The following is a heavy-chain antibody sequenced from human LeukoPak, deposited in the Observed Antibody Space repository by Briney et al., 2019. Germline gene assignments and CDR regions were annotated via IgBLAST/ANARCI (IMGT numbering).Heavy chain of an antibody. D-gene: IGHD4-17*01. CDR3: AKGTTVTNGESVNYYYYYGMDV. V-gene: IGHV3-30*18. CDR1: EFTFSSYG. J-gene: IGHJ6*02. Sequence: GGSLRLSCAASEFTFSSYGMHWVRQAPGKGLEWVAVISYDGSNKYYADSVKGRFTISRDNSKNTLYLQMNSLRAEDTAVYYCAKGTTVTNGESVNYYYYYGMDVWGQGTTVTVSS. CDR2: ISYDGSNK.